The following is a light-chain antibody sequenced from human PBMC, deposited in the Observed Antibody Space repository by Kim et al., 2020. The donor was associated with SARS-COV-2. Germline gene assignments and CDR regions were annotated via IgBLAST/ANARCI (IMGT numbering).Light chain of an antibody. Sequence: LTQPASVSGSPGQSITISCTGTSSDVGSYNLVSWYQQHPGKAPKLMIYEVSKRPSGVSNRFSGSKSGNTASLTISGLQAEDEADYYCCSYAGSSTLGVFGSGTKVTVL. CDR3: CSYAGSSTLGV. V-gene: IGLV2-23*02. CDR2: EVS. CDR1: SSDVGSYNL. J-gene: IGLJ6*01.